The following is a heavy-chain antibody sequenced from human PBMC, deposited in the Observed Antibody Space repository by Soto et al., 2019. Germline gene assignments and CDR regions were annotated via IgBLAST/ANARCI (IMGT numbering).Heavy chain of an antibody. V-gene: IGHV1-2*04. J-gene: IGHJ6*02. CDR1: GYTFTGYY. D-gene: IGHD2-15*01. Sequence: ASVKVSCKASGYTFTGYYMHWVRQAPGQGLEWMGWINPNSGGTNYAQKFQGWVTMTRDTSISTAYMELSRLRSDDTAVYYCARYLGQPDRDYYRMDVWGQGSKVPGAS. CDR3: ARYLGQPDRDYYRMDV. CDR2: INPNSGGT.